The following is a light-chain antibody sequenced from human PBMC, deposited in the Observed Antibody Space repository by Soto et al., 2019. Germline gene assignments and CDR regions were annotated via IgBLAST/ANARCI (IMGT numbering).Light chain of an antibody. J-gene: IGKJ5*01. CDR2: GTS. Sequence: EIVLTQSPGTLSLSPGERATLSCRASQSVGSSYLAWYQQKAGQAPRLLIYGTSTRATGVPARFSGSGSGTDFTLTISSLQAADFAVYHCQHYNNWPITFGQGTRLEIK. V-gene: IGKV3-15*01. CDR3: QHYNNWPIT. CDR1: QSVGSSY.